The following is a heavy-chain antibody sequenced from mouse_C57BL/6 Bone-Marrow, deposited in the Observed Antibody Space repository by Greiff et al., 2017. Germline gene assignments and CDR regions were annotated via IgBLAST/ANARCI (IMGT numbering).Heavy chain of an antibody. CDR2: IDPSDSYT. Sequence: QVQLQQPGAELVKPGASVKLSCKASGYTFTSYWMQWVKQRPGQGLEWIGEIDPSDSYTNYNQKFKGKATLPVDTSSSTAYMQLSSLTSEDSAVYYCARKDGNYGTWLAYWGQGTLVTVSA. J-gene: IGHJ3*01. D-gene: IGHD2-1*01. V-gene: IGHV1-50*01. CDR1: GYTFTSYW. CDR3: ARKDGNYGTWLAY.